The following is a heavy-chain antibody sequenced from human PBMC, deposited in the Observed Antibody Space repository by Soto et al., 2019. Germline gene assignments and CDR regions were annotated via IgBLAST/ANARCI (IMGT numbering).Heavy chain of an antibody. J-gene: IGHJ4*02. CDR1: GGTLTHYA. V-gene: IGHV1-69*13. CDR3: ARGAEMATIVDY. Sequence: SVKVSCKASGGTLTHYAISWVRQAPGQGLEWMGGIIPVFKTSNYAQNFQGRLSITADESMTTAYMDLSGLRSDDTAVYYCARGAEMATIVDYWGQGTLVTVSS. CDR2: IIPVFKTS. D-gene: IGHD5-12*01.